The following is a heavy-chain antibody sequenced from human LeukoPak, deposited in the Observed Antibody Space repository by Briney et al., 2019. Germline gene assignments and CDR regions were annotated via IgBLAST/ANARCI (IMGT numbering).Heavy chain of an antibody. Sequence: GASVKVSCKASGYTFTGYYMHWVRQAPGQGLEWMGWINPNSGGTNYAQKFQGRVTMTRDTSIGTAYMELSRLRSDDTAVYYCARDSITMVRGVIPDYYYYMDVWGKGTTVTVSS. CDR1: GYTFTGYY. CDR2: INPNSGGT. J-gene: IGHJ6*03. D-gene: IGHD3-10*01. CDR3: ARDSITMVRGVIPDYYYYMDV. V-gene: IGHV1-2*02.